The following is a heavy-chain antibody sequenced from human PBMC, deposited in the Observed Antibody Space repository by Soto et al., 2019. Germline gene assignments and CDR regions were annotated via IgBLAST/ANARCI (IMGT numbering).Heavy chain of an antibody. D-gene: IGHD3-16*01. CDR3: AKDHREGAVWGRRNYYGMDV. Sequence: GGSLRLSCAASGFTFSSYAMSWVRQAPGKGLEWVSAISGSGGSTYYADSVKGRFTISRDNSKNTLYLQMNSLRAEDTAVYYCAKDHREGAVWGRRNYYGMDVWGQGTTVTVSS. CDR1: GFTFSSYA. CDR2: ISGSGGST. V-gene: IGHV3-23*01. J-gene: IGHJ6*02.